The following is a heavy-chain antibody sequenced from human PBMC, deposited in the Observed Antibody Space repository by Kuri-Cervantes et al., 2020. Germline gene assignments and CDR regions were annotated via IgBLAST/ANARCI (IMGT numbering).Heavy chain of an antibody. CDR3: ARVGDGYNYVHYYYYGMDV. CDR1: GYTFTSYD. D-gene: IGHD5-24*01. J-gene: IGHJ6*02. CDR2: MNPNSGNT. V-gene: IGHV1-8*01. Sequence: ASVKVSCKASGYTFTSYDINWVRQATGQGLEWMGWMNPNSGNTGYAQKLQGRVTMTADTSTSTAYMELRSLRSDDTAVYYCARVGDGYNYVHYYYYGMDVWGQGTTVIVSS.